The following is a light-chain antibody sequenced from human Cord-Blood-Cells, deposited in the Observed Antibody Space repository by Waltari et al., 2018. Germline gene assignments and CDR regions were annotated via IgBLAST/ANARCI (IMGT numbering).Light chain of an antibody. CDR2: EGS. Sequence: QSALTQPASVSGSPGQSITISCTGTSSDVGSYNLVSWYQQHPGKAPKLMIYEGSKRPSVVSNRFSASKSGNTASLTISGLQAEDEADYYCCSYAGSSTYVFGTGTKVTVL. CDR3: CSYAGSSTYV. J-gene: IGLJ1*01. CDR1: SSDVGSYNL. V-gene: IGLV2-23*01.